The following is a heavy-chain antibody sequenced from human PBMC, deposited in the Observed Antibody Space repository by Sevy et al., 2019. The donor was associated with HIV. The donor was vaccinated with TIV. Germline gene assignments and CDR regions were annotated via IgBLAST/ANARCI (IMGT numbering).Heavy chain of an antibody. CDR2: IIPILGTV. CDR1: GGTFSSYG. J-gene: IGHJ4*02. D-gene: IGHD6-19*01. V-gene: IGHV1-69*13. Sequence: ASVKVSCKASGGTFSSYGISWVRQAPGQGLEWMGGIIPILGTVNYAQKFQGRVTITAGESTKTAYMELSSLRSEDTAVYYCARGGGNGWYDFDYWGQGTLVTVSS. CDR3: ARGGGNGWYDFDY.